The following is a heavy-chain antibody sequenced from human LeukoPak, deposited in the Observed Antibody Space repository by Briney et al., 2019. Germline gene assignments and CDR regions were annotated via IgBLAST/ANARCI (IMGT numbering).Heavy chain of an antibody. CDR1: GGSISSYY. CDR2: IYYSGST. J-gene: IGHJ4*02. Sequence: SEALSLTCTVSGGSISSYYWSWIRQPPGKGLEWIGYIYYSGSTNYNPSLKSRVTISVDTSKNQFSLKLSSVTAADTAVYYCAREGYSYGLFDYWGQGTLVTVSS. V-gene: IGHV4-59*01. D-gene: IGHD5-18*01. CDR3: AREGYSYGLFDY.